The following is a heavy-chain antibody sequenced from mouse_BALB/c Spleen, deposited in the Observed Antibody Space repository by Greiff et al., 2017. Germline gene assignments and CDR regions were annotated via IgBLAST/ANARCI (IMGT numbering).Heavy chain of an antibody. CDR2: IYPGSGST. J-gene: IGHJ2*01. CDR1: RYTFTSYW. CDR3: TSRGN. V-gene: IGHV1S22*01. Sequence: LQQPGSELVRPGASVKLSCKASRYTFTSYWMHWVKQRHGQGLEWIGNIYPGSGSTNYDEKFKSKGTLTVDTSSSTAYMHLSSLTSEDSAVYYCTSRGNWGQGTTLTVSS.